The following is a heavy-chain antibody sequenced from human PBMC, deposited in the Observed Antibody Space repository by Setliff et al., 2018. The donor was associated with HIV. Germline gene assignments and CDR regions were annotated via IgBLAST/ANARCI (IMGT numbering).Heavy chain of an antibody. CDR3: ARDVDYTDAFDI. Sequence: ASVKVSCKAAGYNFLSYGFSWVRQAPGQGLQWMGWISAYKGNTNYAQKLQGRVTMTTDTSTSTAYMELRSLRSDDTAVYYCARDVDYTDAFDIWGQGTMVTVSS. CDR2: ISAYKGNT. CDR1: GYNFLSYG. J-gene: IGHJ3*02. D-gene: IGHD4-4*01. V-gene: IGHV1-18*04.